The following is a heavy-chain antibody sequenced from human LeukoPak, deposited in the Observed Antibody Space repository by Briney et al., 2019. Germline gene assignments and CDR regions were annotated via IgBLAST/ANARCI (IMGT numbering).Heavy chain of an antibody. Sequence: GASAKVSCKASGYTFTGYYMHWVRQAPGQGLEWMGWINPNSGGTNYAQKFQGRVTMTRDTSISTAYMELSSLRSEDTAVYYCARGGDFWSGYRGYAFDIWGQGTMVTVSS. CDR1: GYTFTGYY. CDR3: ARGGDFWSGYRGYAFDI. J-gene: IGHJ3*02. V-gene: IGHV1-2*02. CDR2: INPNSGGT. D-gene: IGHD3-3*01.